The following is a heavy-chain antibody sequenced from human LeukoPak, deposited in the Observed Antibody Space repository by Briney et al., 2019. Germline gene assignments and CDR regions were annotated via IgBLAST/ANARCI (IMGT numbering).Heavy chain of an antibody. CDR3: ARFSQYYDSPTHYLDY. CDR1: GASITTGISF. D-gene: IGHD2/OR15-2a*01. CDR2: ITNSGST. Sequence: SETLSLTCSVSGASITTGISFWTWIRQHPGTGLKWIGYITNSGSTYSNPSLKSRVMISSDTSKNQFSLTLTSVTAADTAVYYCARFSQYYDSPTHYLDYWGQGILVTVSS. V-gene: IGHV4-31*03. J-gene: IGHJ4*02.